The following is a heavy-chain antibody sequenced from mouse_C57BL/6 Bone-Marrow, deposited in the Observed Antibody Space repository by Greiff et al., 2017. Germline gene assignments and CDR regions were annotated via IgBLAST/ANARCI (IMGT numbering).Heavy chain of an antibody. V-gene: IGHV2-5*01. CDR3: AKKGDWEKDAMDY. Sequence: VQVVESGPGLVQPSQSLSITCTVSGFSLTSYGVHWVRQSPGKGLEWLGVIWRGGSTDYNAAFMSRLSITKDNSKSQVFCKMNSLQADDTAIYSCAKKGDWEKDAMDYWGQGTSVTVSS. CDR1: GFSLTSYG. D-gene: IGHD4-1*01. CDR2: IWRGGST. J-gene: IGHJ4*01.